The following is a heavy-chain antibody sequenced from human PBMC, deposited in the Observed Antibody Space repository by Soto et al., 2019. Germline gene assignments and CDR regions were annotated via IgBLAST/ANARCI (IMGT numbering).Heavy chain of an antibody. D-gene: IGHD6-19*01. J-gene: IGHJ4*02. V-gene: IGHV3-23*01. CDR3: AKIPISSAWLDFDY. CDR1: GFTFSTYA. Sequence: EVQRLESGGGLVQPGGSLRLSCAASGFTFSTYARSWVRQAPGKGLEWVSGISGTGGTYYADSVKGRFTISRDNSKNTLYLQMNRLRAEDTAVYYCAKIPISSAWLDFDYWGQGTLVTVSS. CDR2: ISGTGGT.